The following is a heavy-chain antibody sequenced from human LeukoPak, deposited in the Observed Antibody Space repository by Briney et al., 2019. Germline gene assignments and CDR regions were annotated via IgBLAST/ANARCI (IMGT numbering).Heavy chain of an antibody. CDR3: ANHLACGSMSCPPFDT. CDR1: GASISNGYW. D-gene: IGHD2-2*01. CDR2: ISNRGDYI. J-gene: IGHJ4*02. V-gene: IGHV3-21*01. Sequence: ETLSLTCAVSGASISNGYWWSWVRQAPGKGLEWVSSISNRGDYIYYADSVKGRFIISRDNAKNSLYLQMESLRAEDTAVYYCANHLACGSMSCPPFDTWGQGTLVTVSS.